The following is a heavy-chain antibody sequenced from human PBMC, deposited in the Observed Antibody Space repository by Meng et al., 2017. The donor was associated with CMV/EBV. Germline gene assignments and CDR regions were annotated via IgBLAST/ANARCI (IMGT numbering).Heavy chain of an antibody. CDR1: GYTFNGYY. D-gene: IGHD6-13*01. V-gene: IGHV1-2*02. Sequence: QVQLVQSGAEETKPGASVKVSCKASGYTFNGYYMHWVAQAPGQGLEWMVWINPNSGGTNYAQKFQGRVTMTRDTSISTAYMELSRLRSDDTAVYYCARFMSSSWDHYFDYWGQGTLVTVSS. J-gene: IGHJ4*02. CDR3: ARFMSSSWDHYFDY. CDR2: INPNSGGT.